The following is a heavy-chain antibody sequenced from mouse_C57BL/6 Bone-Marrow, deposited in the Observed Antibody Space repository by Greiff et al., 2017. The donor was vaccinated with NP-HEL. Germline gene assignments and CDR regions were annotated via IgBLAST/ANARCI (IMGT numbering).Heavy chain of an antibody. CDR2: ISYDGSN. CDR1: GYSITSGYY. CDR3: ARITTVSFDY. J-gene: IGHJ2*01. Sequence: ESGPGLVKPSQSLSLTCSVTGYSITSGYYWNWIRQFPGNKLEWMGYISYDGSNNYNPSLKNRISITRDTSKNQFFLKLNSVTTEDTATYYCARITTVSFDYWGQGTTLTVSS. V-gene: IGHV3-6*01. D-gene: IGHD1-1*01.